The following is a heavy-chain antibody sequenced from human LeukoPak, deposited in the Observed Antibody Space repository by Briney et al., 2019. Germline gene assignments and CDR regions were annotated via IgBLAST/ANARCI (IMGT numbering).Heavy chain of an antibody. CDR2: IFHSGTT. D-gene: IGHD2-15*01. Sequence: SSETLSLTCAVSGGSISSSNWWSWVRQPPGKGLEWIGEIFHSGTTNYNPSLKSRVTISVDKSKNQFSLKLSSVTAADTAVYYCARGVVAAPQTFDYWGQGTLVAVSS. V-gene: IGHV4-4*02. J-gene: IGHJ4*02. CDR1: GGSISSSNW. CDR3: ARGVVAAPQTFDY.